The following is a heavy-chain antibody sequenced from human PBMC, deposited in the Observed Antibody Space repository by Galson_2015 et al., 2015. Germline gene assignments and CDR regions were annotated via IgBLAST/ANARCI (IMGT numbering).Heavy chain of an antibody. V-gene: IGHV1-46*01. J-gene: IGHJ4*02. CDR3: ARGESSIAVTGTTDFDY. CDR1: GYTFTSYY. Sequence: SVKVSCKASGYTFTSYYMHWVRQAPGQGLEWMGIINPIGGSTSYAQNFQGKLAMTRDTSTTTVYMDLSSLRYEDTAVYYCARGESSIAVTGTTDFDYRGQGTLVTVSS. D-gene: IGHD6-19*01. CDR2: INPIGGST.